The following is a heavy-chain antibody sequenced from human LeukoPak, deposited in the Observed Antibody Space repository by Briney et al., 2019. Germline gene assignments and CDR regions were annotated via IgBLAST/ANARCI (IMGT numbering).Heavy chain of an antibody. D-gene: IGHD6-13*01. Sequence: GGSLRLSCAASGFTFSDYYMSWIRQAPGKGLEWVSYISSSGSTIYYADSVKGRFTISRDNAKNSLYLQMNSLRAEDTAVYYCARDSALLIAAAGNDYWGQGTLVTVSS. CDR3: ARDSALLIAAAGNDY. CDR1: GFTFSDYY. CDR2: ISSSGSTI. J-gene: IGHJ4*02. V-gene: IGHV3-11*01.